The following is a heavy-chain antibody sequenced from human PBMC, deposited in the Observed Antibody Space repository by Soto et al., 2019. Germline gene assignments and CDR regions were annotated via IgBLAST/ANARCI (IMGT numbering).Heavy chain of an antibody. CDR1: GGSINSGGYC. CDR3: SRGILV. CDR2: ISYGGST. Sequence: QVQLQESGPGLVKPSQTLSLTCTVSGGSINSGGYCWRWLRQHPGKGLDWIGCISYGGSTSYNPSLKSRVTTTVDTSKNQFSLKLTSVTAADTAVYYCSRGILVWGQGALITVSS. D-gene: IGHD5-18*01. J-gene: IGHJ4*02. V-gene: IGHV4-31*03.